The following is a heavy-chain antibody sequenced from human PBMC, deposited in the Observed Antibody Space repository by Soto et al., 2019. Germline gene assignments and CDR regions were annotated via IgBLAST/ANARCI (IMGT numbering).Heavy chain of an antibody. CDR3: GRMASAGRGWDV. J-gene: IGHJ6*02. CDR1: GFTFSSYW. D-gene: IGHD6-13*01. V-gene: IGHV3-7*01. CDR2: IKQDGSEK. Sequence: EVQLVESGGGLVQPGGSLRLSCAASGFTFSSYWMSWVRQAPVKGLEWVGNIKQDGSEKNYVDFMEGRFTISRDNAEHSLCLQMNSLRAEDTAVYYWGRMASAGRGWDVWGQGTTVVVSS.